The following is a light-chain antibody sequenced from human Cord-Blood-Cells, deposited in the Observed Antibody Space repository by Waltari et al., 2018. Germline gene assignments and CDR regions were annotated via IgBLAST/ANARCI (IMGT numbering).Light chain of an antibody. Sequence: DIVMTQSPLSLPVPPGEPASISCRSSQSLLHSNGYNYLDWYLQKPGQSPQLLIYLGSNRASGVPDRFSGSGSGTDFTLKISRLEAEDVGVYYCMQALQTPLTFGRGTKVEIK. CDR3: MQALQTPLT. V-gene: IGKV2-28*01. CDR2: LGS. CDR1: QSLLHSNGYNY. J-gene: IGKJ4*01.